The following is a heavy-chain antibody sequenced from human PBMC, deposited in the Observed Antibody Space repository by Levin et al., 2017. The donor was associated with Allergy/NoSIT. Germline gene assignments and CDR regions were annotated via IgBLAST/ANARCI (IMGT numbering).Heavy chain of an antibody. D-gene: IGHD2/OR15-2a*01. J-gene: IGHJ3*02. V-gene: IGHV3-20*01. Sequence: GESLKISCAASGFTFDDSGMSWVRQAPGKGLEWVSGINWNGGSTGYADSVKGRLTISRDNAKNSLYLQMNSLRAEDTALYHCARHRFTMNIHDGFDIWGQGTMVIVSS. CDR1: GFTFDDSG. CDR3: ARHRFTMNIHDGFDI. CDR2: INWNGGST.